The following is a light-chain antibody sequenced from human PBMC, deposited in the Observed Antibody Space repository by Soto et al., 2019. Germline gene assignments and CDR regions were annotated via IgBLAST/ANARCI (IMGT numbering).Light chain of an antibody. CDR2: EGN. CDR1: SSDVGSYNL. V-gene: IGLV2-23*01. J-gene: IGLJ2*01. Sequence: QSALTQPASVSGSPGQSITFSCTGISSDVGSYNLVSWYQQHPGKAPKLMIYEGNKRPSGVSIRFSASRSGNTASLTISGLQAEDEADYYCCSYAGSSTSVIFGGGTQLTVL. CDR3: CSYAGSSTSVI.